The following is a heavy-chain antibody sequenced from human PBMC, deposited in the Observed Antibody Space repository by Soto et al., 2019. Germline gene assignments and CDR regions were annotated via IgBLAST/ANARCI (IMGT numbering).Heavy chain of an antibody. J-gene: IGHJ4*02. V-gene: IGHV4-31*03. Sequence: SETLSLTCPVSGGSISSGGYYWSWIRQHPGKGLEWIGYIYYSGSTYYNPSLKSRVTISVDTSKNQFSLKLSSVTAADTAVYYCARSTVTTPYCLDYWGQGTLVTVSS. CDR1: GGSISSGGYY. D-gene: IGHD4-17*01. CDR3: ARSTVTTPYCLDY. CDR2: IYYSGST.